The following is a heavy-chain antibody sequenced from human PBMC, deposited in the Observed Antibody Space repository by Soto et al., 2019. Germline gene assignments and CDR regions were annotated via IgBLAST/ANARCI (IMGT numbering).Heavy chain of an antibody. Sequence: SETLSLTCTVSGGSISSYYWSWFRQPPGKGLEWIGYIYYSGSTNYNPSLKSRVTISVDTSKNQFSLKLSSVTAADTAVYYCARAYGYYFDYWGQGTLVTVSS. CDR3: ARAYGYYFDY. D-gene: IGHD4-17*01. J-gene: IGHJ4*02. V-gene: IGHV4-59*01. CDR2: IYYSGST. CDR1: GGSISSYY.